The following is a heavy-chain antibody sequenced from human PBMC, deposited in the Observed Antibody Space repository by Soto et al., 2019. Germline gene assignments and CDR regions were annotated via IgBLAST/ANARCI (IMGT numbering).Heavy chain of an antibody. D-gene: IGHD1-1*01. CDR2: IIPIFGTA. J-gene: IGHJ3*02. CDR3: ARDGFGTDAFDI. V-gene: IGHV1-69*13. CDR1: GYTFTSYG. Sequence: GASVKVSCKASGYTFTSYGISWVRQAPGQGLEWMGGIIPIFGTANYAQKFQGRVTITADESTSTAYMELSSLRSEDTAVYYCARDGFGTDAFDIWRQGTMVTVSS.